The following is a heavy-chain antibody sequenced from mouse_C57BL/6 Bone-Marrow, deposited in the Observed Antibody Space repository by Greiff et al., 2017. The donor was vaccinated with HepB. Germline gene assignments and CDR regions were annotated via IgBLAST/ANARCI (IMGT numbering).Heavy chain of an antibody. J-gene: IGHJ3*01. Sequence: QVQLQQSVAELVRPGASVKLSCKASGYTFTSYWMHWVKQRPGQGLEWIGVIDPSDSYTNYNQKFKGKATLTVDTSSSTAYMQLSSLTSEDSAVYYCAAQASWFAYWGQGTLVTVSA. CDR3: AAQASWFAY. V-gene: IGHV1-59*01. CDR2: IDPSDSYT. CDR1: GYTFTSYW. D-gene: IGHD3-2*02.